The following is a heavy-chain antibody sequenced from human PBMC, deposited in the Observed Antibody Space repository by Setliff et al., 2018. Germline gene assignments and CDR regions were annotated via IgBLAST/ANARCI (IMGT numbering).Heavy chain of an antibody. D-gene: IGHD2-8*02. J-gene: IGHJ4*02. V-gene: IGHV4-39*07. CDR2: MYYGGGGST. CDR1: GASVSGNSYY. CDR3: ARAPRYLDPTGSYFDY. Sequence: PSETLSLTCTVSGASVSGNSYYWGWIRQPPGKGLEWIGSMYYGGGGSTYYNASLKSRVTISVDTSKNQFSLKSNSVAAADTAVYYCARAPRYLDPTGSYFDYWGQGTLVTVSS.